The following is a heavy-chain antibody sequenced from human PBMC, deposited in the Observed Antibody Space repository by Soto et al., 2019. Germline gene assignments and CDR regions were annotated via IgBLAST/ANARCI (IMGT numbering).Heavy chain of an antibody. CDR3: ARDKNYVYYYYGMDV. CDR1: GFTFSSYS. CDR2: ISSSSYI. J-gene: IGHJ6*02. V-gene: IGHV3-21*01. Sequence: EVQLVESGGGLVKPGGSLRLSCAASGFTFSSYSMNWVRQAPGKGLEWVSSISSSSYIYYADSVKGRFTISRDNAKNSLYLQMNSLRAEDTAVYYCARDKNYVYYYYGMDVWGQGTTVTVSS. D-gene: IGHD1-7*01.